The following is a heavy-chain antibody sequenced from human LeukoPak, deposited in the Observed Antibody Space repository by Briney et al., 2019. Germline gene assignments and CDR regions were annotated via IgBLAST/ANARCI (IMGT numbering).Heavy chain of an antibody. D-gene: IGHD4-17*01. Sequence: PGRSLRLSCAASGFTFGSYGMHWVRQAPGKGLEWVAVIWYDGSNKYYADSVKGRFTISRDNSKNTLYLQMNSLRAEDTAVYYCARAPDYGDYGGQVDYWGQGTLVTVSS. CDR1: GFTFGSYG. V-gene: IGHV3-33*01. CDR3: ARAPDYGDYGGQVDY. CDR2: IWYDGSNK. J-gene: IGHJ4*02.